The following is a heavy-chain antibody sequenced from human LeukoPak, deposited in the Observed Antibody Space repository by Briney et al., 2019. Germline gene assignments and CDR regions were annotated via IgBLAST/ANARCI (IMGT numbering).Heavy chain of an antibody. CDR3: ARDLRSGSYYWYYGMDV. D-gene: IGHD1-26*01. CDR2: MNPNSGNT. Sequence: ASVKVSCKASGYTFTSYDINWVRQATGQGLEWMGWMNPNSGNTGYAQKFQGRVTMTRNTSISTAYMELSSLRSEDTAVYYCARDLRSGSYYWYYGMDVWGQGTTATVSS. V-gene: IGHV1-8*01. CDR1: GYTFTSYD. J-gene: IGHJ6*02.